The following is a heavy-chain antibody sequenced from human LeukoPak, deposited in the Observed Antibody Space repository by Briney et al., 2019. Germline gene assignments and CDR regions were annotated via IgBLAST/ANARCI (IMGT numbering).Heavy chain of an antibody. D-gene: IGHD3-22*01. V-gene: IGHV3-33*01. J-gene: IGHJ1*01. CDR1: GFTFSSYG. CDR2: IWYDGNNK. CDR3: ARAYDSSGYWPEYFHH. Sequence: PGRSLRLSCAASGFTFSSYGMHWVRQAPGKGLEWVAVIWYDGNNKYYADSVKGRFTISRDNSKNTLFLQMNSLRTEDTAVYYCARAYDSSGYWPEYFHHWGQGTLVTVSS.